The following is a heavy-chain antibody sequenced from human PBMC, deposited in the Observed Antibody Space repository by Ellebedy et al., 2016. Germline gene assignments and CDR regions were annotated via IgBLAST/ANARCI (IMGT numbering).Heavy chain of an antibody. CDR3: ARMRGDGYNEIWAYFDY. CDR2: FDPEDGET. Sequence: ASVKVSCKVSGYTLTELSMHWVRQAPGKGLEWMGGFDPEDGETIYAQKFQGRVTMTEDTSTDTAYMELSSLRSEDTAVYYCARMRGDGYNEIWAYFDYWGQGTLVTVSS. D-gene: IGHD5-24*01. V-gene: IGHV1-24*01. J-gene: IGHJ4*02. CDR1: GYTLTELS.